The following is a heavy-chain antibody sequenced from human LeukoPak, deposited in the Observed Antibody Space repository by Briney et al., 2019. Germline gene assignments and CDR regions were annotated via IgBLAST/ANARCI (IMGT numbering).Heavy chain of an antibody. CDR2: ISSSSSYI. CDR3: ARVGCSSTSCYLYYYYYYMDV. Sequence: GGSLRLSCAASGFAFSSYSMNWVRQAPGKGLEWVSSISSSSSYIYYADSVKGRFTISRDNAKNSLYLQTNSLRAEDTAVYYCARVGCSSTSCYLYYYYYYMDVWGKGTTVTVSS. J-gene: IGHJ6*03. CDR1: GFAFSSYS. D-gene: IGHD2-2*01. V-gene: IGHV3-21*01.